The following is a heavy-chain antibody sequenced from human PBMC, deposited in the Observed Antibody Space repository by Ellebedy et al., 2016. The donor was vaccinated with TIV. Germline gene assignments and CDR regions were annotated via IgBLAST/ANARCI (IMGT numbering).Heavy chain of an antibody. J-gene: IGHJ3*02. CDR3: ATDGSYGDYRFPAHASVI. D-gene: IGHD4-17*01. V-gene: IGHV3-7*01. CDR1: GFSFRSYW. CDR2: INQDGSDK. Sequence: GGSLRLSCGASGFSFRSYWMTWVRQAPGKGLEWVANINQDGSDKYYVDSVKGRFTISRDNVKNSLYLEVNSLRAEDTAVYYCATDGSYGDYRFPAHASVIWGQGTMVTVSS.